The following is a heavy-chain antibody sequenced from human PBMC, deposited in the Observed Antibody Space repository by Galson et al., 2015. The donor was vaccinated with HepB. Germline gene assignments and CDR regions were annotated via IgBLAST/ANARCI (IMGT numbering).Heavy chain of an antibody. CDR3: ARSEVTMVVTDFDS. V-gene: IGHV3-72*01. Sequence: LRLSCAVSGFSFSDHYMDWVRQAPGKGLEWVGRSRNKAKGYSTAYAASVKGRFTVSRDDSKNSMFLQMNSLRSEDTAVYYCARSEVTMVVTDFDSWGQGTLVTVAS. CDR1: GFSFSDHY. D-gene: IGHD4/OR15-4a*01. CDR2: SRNKAKGYST. J-gene: IGHJ4*02.